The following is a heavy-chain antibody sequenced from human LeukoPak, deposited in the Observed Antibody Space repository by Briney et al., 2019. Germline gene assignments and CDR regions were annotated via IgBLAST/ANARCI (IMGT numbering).Heavy chain of an antibody. CDR1: GFTCSNYA. CDR3: AKGVDSSGYYPFDY. Sequence: PGRSLRLSCASSGFTCSNYAMSSVRQGPGNGLDFVSAISGSGGRKYYADPVKGRFTISRDSYKNTLYLQMNSLRADDTAVYYCAKGVDSSGYYPFDYWGQGTLVTVSS. J-gene: IGHJ4*02. CDR2: ISGSGGRK. V-gene: IGHV3-23*01. D-gene: IGHD3-22*01.